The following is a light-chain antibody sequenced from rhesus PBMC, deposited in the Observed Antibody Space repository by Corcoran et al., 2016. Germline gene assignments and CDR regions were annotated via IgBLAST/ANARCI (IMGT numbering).Light chain of an antibody. Sequence: ETVVTQSPATLSLSPGERATLSCWASQSVGSYLAWYQQKTGQAPRLLISGASSRAIGIPDRCRGGGPGTGFTLTSSSLGPEGVGVCYCQQSSNLFTVDPGTKLDIK. CDR2: GAS. CDR1: QSVGSY. J-gene: IGKJ3*01. CDR3: QQSSNLFT. V-gene: IGKV3-24*04.